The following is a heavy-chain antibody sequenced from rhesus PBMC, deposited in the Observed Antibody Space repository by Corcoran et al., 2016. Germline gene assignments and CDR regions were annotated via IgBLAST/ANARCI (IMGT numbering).Heavy chain of an antibody. CDR1: GASISSYW. D-gene: IGHD2-27*01. CDR3: AIIASIVVVPDNRFDV. V-gene: IGHV4-80*01. Sequence: QVQLQESGPGLVKPSETLSLTCTVSGASISSYWWSWIRQPPGKGLEWIGEINGNSGSTNYNPALKSRVTISRDTSKNLCSLKLSSVTAADTAVYYCAIIASIVVVPDNRFDVWGPGVLVTVSS. CDR2: INGNSGST. J-gene: IGHJ5-1*01.